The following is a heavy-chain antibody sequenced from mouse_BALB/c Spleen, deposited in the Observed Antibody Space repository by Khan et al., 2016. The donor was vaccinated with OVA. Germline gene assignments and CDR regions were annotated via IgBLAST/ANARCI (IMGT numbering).Heavy chain of an antibody. V-gene: IGHV3-2*02. J-gene: IGHJ2*01. CDR3: ARGNYYGYYFDY. Sequence: EVQLQESGPGLVKPSQSLSLTCTATGYSITSGYAWNWIRQFPGNKLEWMGYISYSGVTSYNPSLKSRISITRDTSKNQFFLQLNSLTTEDTATYYCARGNYYGYYFDYWGQGTTLTVSS. D-gene: IGHD1-1*01. CDR1: GYSITSGYA. CDR2: ISYSGVT.